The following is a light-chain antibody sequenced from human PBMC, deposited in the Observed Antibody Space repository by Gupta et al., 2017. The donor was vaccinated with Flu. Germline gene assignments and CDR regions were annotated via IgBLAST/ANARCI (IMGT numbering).Light chain of an antibody. CDR2: EVN. Sequence: QSALTQPPSASGSPGQSVAISCTGTSRDIGGNNYVSWYQQHPGKAPKLMIYEVNKRPSGVPDRFSGSKSGNTASLTVSGLQAEDEADYYCCSYGINDVFRSGTKVTVL. CDR1: SRDIGGNNY. V-gene: IGLV2-8*01. CDR3: CSYGINDV. J-gene: IGLJ1*01.